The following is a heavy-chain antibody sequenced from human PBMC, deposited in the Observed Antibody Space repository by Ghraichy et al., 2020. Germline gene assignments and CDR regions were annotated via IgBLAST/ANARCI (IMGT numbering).Heavy chain of an antibody. Sequence: SQTLSLTCTVSGGSISSYYWSWIRQPPGKGLEWIGYIYYSGSTNYNPSLKSRVTISVDTSKNQFSLKLSSVTAADTAVYYCARDRRGWELWGQGTLVTVSS. D-gene: IGHD1-26*01. V-gene: IGHV4-59*01. CDR3: ARDRRGWEL. J-gene: IGHJ4*02. CDR1: GGSISSYY. CDR2: IYYSGST.